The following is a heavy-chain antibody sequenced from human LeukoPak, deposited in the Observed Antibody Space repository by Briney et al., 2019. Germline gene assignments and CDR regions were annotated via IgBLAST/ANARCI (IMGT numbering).Heavy chain of an antibody. J-gene: IGHJ3*02. V-gene: IGHV4-39*01. CDR1: GASISSRGGYY. CDR3: ARPPVSGLIDGFDI. D-gene: IGHD3-10*01. Sequence: SEALSPTCTVSGASISSRGGYYWGWIRQAPGKGLEWIGSVFYTGSTYYNPSLKSRVTISVDTSNNEFSLKLRSVTAADTAVYYCARPPVSGLIDGFDIWGQGTMVTVSS. CDR2: VFYTGST.